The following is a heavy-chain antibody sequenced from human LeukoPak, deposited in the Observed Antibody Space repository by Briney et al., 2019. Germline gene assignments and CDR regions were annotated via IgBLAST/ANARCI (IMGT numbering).Heavy chain of an antibody. CDR2: IYSGGTT. CDR3: ARVDTVMAYYFDL. CDR1: GFTVSTNC. J-gene: IGHJ4*02. D-gene: IGHD5-18*01. Sequence: PGGSLRLSSAAPGFTVSTNCMTWVRQAPGKGLQWVSTIYSGGTTYYADSVMGRFTISRHNSRNTLYLQMNSLRAEDTAVYYCARVDTVMAYYFDLWGQGTLVTVSS. V-gene: IGHV3-53*04.